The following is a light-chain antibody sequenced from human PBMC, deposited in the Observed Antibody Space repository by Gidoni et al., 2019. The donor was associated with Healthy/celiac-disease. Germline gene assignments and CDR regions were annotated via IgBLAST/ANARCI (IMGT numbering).Light chain of an antibody. Sequence: IVLTQSPATLSLSPGERATLSCRASQSVSSYLAWYQQKPGQAPRLLIYDASNRATGIPARFSGSGHGTDFTLTISSLEPEDFAVYYCQQRSNWPITFGQXTRLEIK. CDR2: DAS. CDR1: QSVSSY. CDR3: QQRSNWPIT. J-gene: IGKJ5*01. V-gene: IGKV3D-11*02.